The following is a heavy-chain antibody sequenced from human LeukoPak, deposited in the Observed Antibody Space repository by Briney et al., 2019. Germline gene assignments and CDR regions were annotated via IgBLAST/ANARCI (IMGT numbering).Heavy chain of an antibody. CDR2: INHSGST. Sequence: SETLSLTCAVYGGSFSGYYWSWIRQPPGKGLEWIGEINHSGSTNYNPSLKSRVTISVDTSKNQFSLKLSSVTAADTAVYYRARGLGQVVVVPAAIRRGAFDIWGQGTMVTVSS. J-gene: IGHJ3*02. CDR3: ARGLGQVVVVPAAIRRGAFDI. D-gene: IGHD2-2*02. CDR1: GGSFSGYY. V-gene: IGHV4-34*01.